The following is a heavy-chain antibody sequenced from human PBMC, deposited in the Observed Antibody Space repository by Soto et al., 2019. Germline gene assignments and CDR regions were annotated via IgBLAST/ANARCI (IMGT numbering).Heavy chain of an antibody. V-gene: IGHV3-23*01. D-gene: IGHD6-19*01. Sequence: EVQLLESGGGLVQPGGSLRLSCAASGFTFSTYVMTWVRQAPGKGLEGVSAISASGGDTYYADAVKGQSTISRDNYKDTRYLQMNSMRVEDTASYYCSKGGWLADYGAKGTLVTVSA. J-gene: IGHJ4*02. CDR3: SKGGWLADY. CDR1: GFTFSTYV. CDR2: ISASGGDT.